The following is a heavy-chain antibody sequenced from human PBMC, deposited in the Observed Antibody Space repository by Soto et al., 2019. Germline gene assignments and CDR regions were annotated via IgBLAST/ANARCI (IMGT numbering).Heavy chain of an antibody. CDR3: ARGGEGTANHWLDP. J-gene: IGHJ5*02. CDR1: GFTFSGSY. D-gene: IGHD5-18*01. V-gene: IGHV3-11*01. CDR2: ISRSGDTI. Sequence: GSLRLSCAASGFTFSGSYMSWIRQAPGKGLEWLSYISRSGDTIYYADSVRGRFTISRDNAKKSLYLQMNSLRADDAAVYYCARGGEGTANHWLDPWGQGTLVTVSS.